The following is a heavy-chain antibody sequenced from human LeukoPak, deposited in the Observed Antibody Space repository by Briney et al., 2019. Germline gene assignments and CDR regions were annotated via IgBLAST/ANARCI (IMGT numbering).Heavy chain of an antibody. CDR3: ARQGTVVAGTLGTTFDY. CDR1: GYSFTNYW. D-gene: IGHD6-19*01. V-gene: IGHV5-51*01. CDR2: TYPGDSDT. J-gene: IGHJ4*02. Sequence: GESLKISCKASGYSFTNYWIGWVRQMPGKGLGWMGITYPGDSDTKYSPSLQGQVTISADKSINTAYLQWSSLRASATATSYCARQGTVVAGTLGTTFDYWGQGTLLTVSS.